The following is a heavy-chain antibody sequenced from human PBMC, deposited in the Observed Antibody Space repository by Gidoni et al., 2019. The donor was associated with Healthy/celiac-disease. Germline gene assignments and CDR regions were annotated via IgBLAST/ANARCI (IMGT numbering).Heavy chain of an antibody. J-gene: IGHJ4*02. CDR3: TTDRALSSGWSYDY. Sequence: EVQLVESGGGLVKPGGSLRLSCAASGFTFSNAWMSWVRQAPGKGLEWVGRIKSKTDGGTTDYAAPVKGRFTISRDDSKNTLYLQMNSLKTEDTAVYYCTTDRALSSGWSYDYWGQGTLVTVSS. CDR1: GFTFSNAW. CDR2: IKSKTDGGTT. D-gene: IGHD6-19*01. V-gene: IGHV3-15*01.